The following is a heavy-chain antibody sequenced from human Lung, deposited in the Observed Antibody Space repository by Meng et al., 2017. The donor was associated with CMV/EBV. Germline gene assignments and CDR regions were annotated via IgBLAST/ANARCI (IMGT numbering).Heavy chain of an antibody. J-gene: IGHJ4*02. CDR3: ATDKKYSRSIY. D-gene: IGHD6-6*01. Sequence: TLXLTXTVSGDSISSSSYYWGWIRQPPGKGLEWVGSIYYSGSTNYHPSLKSRVTISIDTSKNQFSLKLSSVTAADTAVYYCATDKKYSRSIYLGQGMLVTVSS. CDR1: GDSISSSSYY. V-gene: IGHV4-39*07. CDR2: IYYSGST.